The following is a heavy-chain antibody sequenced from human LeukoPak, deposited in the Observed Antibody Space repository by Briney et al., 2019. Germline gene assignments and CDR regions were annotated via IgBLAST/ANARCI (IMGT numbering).Heavy chain of an antibody. J-gene: IGHJ5*02. V-gene: IGHV4-34*01. Sequence: SETLSLTCAVYGGSFSGYYWSWIRQPPGKGLEWIATIYRSGSTYYNPSLKSRVTISIDTSKNQFSLKLSSVTAADTAVYYCARDSGTTGEVKFDPWGQGTLVTVSS. CDR1: GGSFSGYY. D-gene: IGHD3-10*01. CDR3: ARDSGTTGEVKFDP. CDR2: IYRSGST.